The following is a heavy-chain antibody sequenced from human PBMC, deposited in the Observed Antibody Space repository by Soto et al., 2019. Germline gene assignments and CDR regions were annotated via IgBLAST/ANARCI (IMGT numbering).Heavy chain of an antibody. CDR2: IIPILGIA. CDR3: ARDGGASGYCSGGSSYRNLDY. V-gene: IGHV1-69*08. D-gene: IGHD2-15*01. J-gene: IGHJ4*02. CDR1: GGTFSSYT. Sequence: QVQLVQSGAEVKKPGSSVKVSCKASGGTFSSYTISWVRQAPGQGLEWMGRIIPILGIANYAQKFQGRVTIGAHKAPRRASMELRSLRSEDTVVYSCARDGGASGYCSGGSSYRNLDYWGQRTLVTVGS.